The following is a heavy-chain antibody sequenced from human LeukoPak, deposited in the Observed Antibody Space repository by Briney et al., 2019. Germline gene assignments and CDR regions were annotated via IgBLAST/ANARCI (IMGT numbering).Heavy chain of an antibody. CDR1: GGTFSSYA. Sequence: SVKVSCKASGGTFSSYAISWVRQAPGQGLEWMGGIIPIFGTANYAQKFQGRATITADESTSTAYMELSSLRSEDTAVYYCARDLATYGSGSYYATNWFDPWGQGTLVTVSS. CDR2: IIPIFGTA. V-gene: IGHV1-69*13. D-gene: IGHD3-10*01. J-gene: IGHJ5*02. CDR3: ARDLATYGSGSYYATNWFDP.